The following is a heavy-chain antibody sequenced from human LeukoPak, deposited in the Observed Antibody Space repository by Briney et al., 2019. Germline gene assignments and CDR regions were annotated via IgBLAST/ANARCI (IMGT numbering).Heavy chain of an antibody. D-gene: IGHD5-24*01. CDR3: ARGRWLQHNNWFDP. Sequence: ASVKVSCKASGDIFSSSTISWVRQAPGQGLEWMGGIIPIFDTAHYAQNLQDRVTITADKSTNTVYMELSSLRSEDTAVYYCARGRWLQHNNWFDPWGQGTLVTVSS. CDR1: GDIFSSST. J-gene: IGHJ5*02. V-gene: IGHV1-69*06. CDR2: IIPIFDTA.